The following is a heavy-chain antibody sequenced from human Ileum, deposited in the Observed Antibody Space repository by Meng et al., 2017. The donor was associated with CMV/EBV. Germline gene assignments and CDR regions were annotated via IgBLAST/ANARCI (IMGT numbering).Heavy chain of an antibody. CDR3: AKGRSPFWSGFNWFDP. CDR2: ISVSGGST. Sequence: GGSLRLSCSASGFTFSSYAMNWVRQAPGKGLQWVSTISVSGGSTYYADSVKGRFTISRDNSKNTLYLQMNSLRAEDAAVYYCAKGRSPFWSGFNWFDPWGQGTPVTVSS. J-gene: IGHJ5*02. V-gene: IGHV3-23*01. D-gene: IGHD3-3*01. CDR1: GFTFSSYA.